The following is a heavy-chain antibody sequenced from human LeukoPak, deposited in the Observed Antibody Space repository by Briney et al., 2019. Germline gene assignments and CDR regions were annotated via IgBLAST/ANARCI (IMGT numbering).Heavy chain of an antibody. Sequence: SETLSLTCAVYGGSFSGYYWNWIRQPPGKGLEWIGEINHSGSTNYNPSLKSRVTISVDTSKNQFSLKLSSVTAADTAVYYCAKLLPYYDILTGYYMPHFDYWGQGTLVTVSS. CDR1: GGSFSGYY. V-gene: IGHV4-34*01. CDR3: AKLLPYYDILTGYYMPHFDY. CDR2: INHSGST. J-gene: IGHJ4*02. D-gene: IGHD3-9*01.